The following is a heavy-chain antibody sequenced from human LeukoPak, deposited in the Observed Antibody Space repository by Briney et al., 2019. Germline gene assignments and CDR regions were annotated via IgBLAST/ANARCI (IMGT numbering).Heavy chain of an antibody. J-gene: IGHJ4*02. D-gene: IGHD2-8*01. CDR3: ARVMVYAYFDY. CDR1: GFTFSSYW. Sequence: GGSLRLSCAASGFTFSSYWMSWVRQAPGKGLEWVANIKQDGSEKYYVDSVKGRFTISRDNAKNSLYLQMNSLRAEDAAVYYCARVMVYAYFDYWGQGTLVTVSS. CDR2: IKQDGSEK. V-gene: IGHV3-7*01.